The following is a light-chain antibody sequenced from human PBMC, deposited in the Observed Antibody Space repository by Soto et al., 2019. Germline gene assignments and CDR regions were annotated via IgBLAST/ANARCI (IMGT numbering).Light chain of an antibody. J-gene: IGKJ4*01. CDR1: QSVSSK. CDR3: QQYDKWPLT. CDR2: GAS. Sequence: EIVMTQSPATLSVSPGERATLSCRASQSVSSKLAWYQQKVGQAPRLLIYGASTRAAGIPARFSGSGSGTEFTLTISSLQSEDFEVYYCQQYDKWPLTFGGGAKVEIK. V-gene: IGKV3-15*01.